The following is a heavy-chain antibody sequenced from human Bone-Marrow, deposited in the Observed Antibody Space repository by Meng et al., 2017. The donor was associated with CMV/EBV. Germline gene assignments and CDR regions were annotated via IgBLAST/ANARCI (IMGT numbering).Heavy chain of an antibody. Sequence: SVKVSCKASGYTFTFYSMHWMRQAPGQGLEWMGRIIPILGIANYAQKFQGRVTITADKSTSTAYMELSSLRSEDTAVYYCARDRIHDAFDIWGQGTMVTVSS. D-gene: IGHD2-21*01. V-gene: IGHV1-69*04. J-gene: IGHJ3*02. CDR3: ARDRIHDAFDI. CDR1: GYTFTFYS. CDR2: IIPILGIA.